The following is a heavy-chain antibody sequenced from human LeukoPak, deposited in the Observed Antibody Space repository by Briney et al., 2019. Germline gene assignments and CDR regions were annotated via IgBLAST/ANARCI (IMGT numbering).Heavy chain of an antibody. Sequence: ASVKVSCKASGYTFTGYYMHWVRQAPGQGLEWMGWINPNSGGTNYAQKFQGRVTMIRDTSISTAYMELSRLRSDDTAVYYCARVTSGRRYFDYWGQGTLVTVSS. D-gene: IGHD1-14*01. J-gene: IGHJ4*02. CDR3: ARVTSGRRYFDY. CDR2: INPNSGGT. V-gene: IGHV1-2*02. CDR1: GYTFTGYY.